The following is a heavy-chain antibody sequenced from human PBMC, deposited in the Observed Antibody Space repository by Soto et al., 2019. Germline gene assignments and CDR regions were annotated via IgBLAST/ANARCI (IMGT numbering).Heavy chain of an antibody. Sequence: GGSLRLAWAAAGFPFSTYAMTCVRQTPAKGMEWVSPISGSGGATYYAGSVKGRFTISRDNSKNTLSLQMNSVRAEDSAMYYCAKGRRSGWGHDVFDIWGQGTMVTVSS. CDR2: ISGSGGAT. D-gene: IGHD6-19*01. CDR3: AKGRRSGWGHDVFDI. J-gene: IGHJ3*02. CDR1: GFPFSTYA. V-gene: IGHV3-23*01.